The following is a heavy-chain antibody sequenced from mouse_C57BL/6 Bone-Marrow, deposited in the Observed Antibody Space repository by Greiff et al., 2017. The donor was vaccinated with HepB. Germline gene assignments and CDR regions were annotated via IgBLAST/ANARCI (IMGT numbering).Heavy chain of an antibody. V-gene: IGHV10-3*01. J-gene: IGHJ4*01. Sequence: EVKLVESGGGLVQPKGSLKLSCAASGFTFNTYAMHWVRQAPGKGLEWVARIRSKSSNYATDYDNSVKDRFTISRDDSQSMLYLQMNNLKTEDTAMYYGVIHDGSSYGYAMDYWGQGTSVTVSS. CDR3: VIHDGSSYGYAMDY. D-gene: IGHD1-1*01. CDR1: GFTFNTYA. CDR2: IRSKSSNYAT.